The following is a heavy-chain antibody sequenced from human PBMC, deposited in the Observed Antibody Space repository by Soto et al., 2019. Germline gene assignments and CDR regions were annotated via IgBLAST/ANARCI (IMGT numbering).Heavy chain of an antibody. J-gene: IGHJ4*02. Sequence: TSETLSLTCTVSGGSLSSYYWSWIRQPPGKGLEWIGYIYYSGSTNYNPSLKSRVTISVDTSKNQFSLKLSSVTAADTAVYYCATGRYCSGGSCYSGYGDYPYYFDYWGQGTLVTVSS. CDR3: ATGRYCSGGSCYSGYGDYPYYFDY. D-gene: IGHD2-15*01. CDR2: IYYSGST. V-gene: IGHV4-59*01. CDR1: GGSLSSYY.